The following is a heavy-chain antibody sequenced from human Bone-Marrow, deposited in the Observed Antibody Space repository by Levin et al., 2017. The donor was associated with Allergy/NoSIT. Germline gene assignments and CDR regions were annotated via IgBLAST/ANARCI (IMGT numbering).Heavy chain of an antibody. CDR2: ISYDGSNK. D-gene: IGHD6-13*01. Sequence: LSLTCAASGFTFSSYGMHWVRQAPGKGLEWVAVISYDGSNKYYADSVKGRFTISRDNSKNTLNLQMNSLRAEDTAVYYCAKCSSSWYYYYGMDVWGQGTTVTVSS. V-gene: IGHV3-30*18. CDR1: GFTFSSYG. J-gene: IGHJ6*02. CDR3: AKCSSSWYYYYGMDV.